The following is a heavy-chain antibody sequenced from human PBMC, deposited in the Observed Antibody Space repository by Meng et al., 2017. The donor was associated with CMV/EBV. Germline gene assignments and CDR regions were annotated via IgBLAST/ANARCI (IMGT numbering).Heavy chain of an antibody. Sequence: SETLSLTCTVSGGSISSYYWSWIRQPPGKGLEWIGYIYYSGSTNYTPSLKSRVTISVDTSKNQFSLKLSSVTAADTAVYYCARGGSSSSENFDYWGQGTLVTVSS. J-gene: IGHJ4*02. CDR2: IYYSGST. CDR3: ARGGSSSSENFDY. D-gene: IGHD6-6*01. V-gene: IGHV4-59*01. CDR1: GGSISSYY.